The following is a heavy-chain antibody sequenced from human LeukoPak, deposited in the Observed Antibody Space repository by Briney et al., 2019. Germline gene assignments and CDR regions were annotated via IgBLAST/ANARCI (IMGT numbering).Heavy chain of an antibody. CDR3: ARVSALWSGNY. CDR2: INHSGST. J-gene: IGHJ4*02. Sequence: PSETLSLTCAVYGGSFSGYYWSWIRQPPGKGLEWIGEINHSGSTNYNPSLKSRVTISVDTSKNQFSLKLSSVTAADTAVYYCARVSALWSGNYWGQGTLVTVSP. D-gene: IGHD3-10*01. CDR1: GGSFSGYY. V-gene: IGHV4-34*01.